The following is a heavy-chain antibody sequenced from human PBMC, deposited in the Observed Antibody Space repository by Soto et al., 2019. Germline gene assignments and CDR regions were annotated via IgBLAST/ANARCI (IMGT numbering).Heavy chain of an antibody. J-gene: IGHJ4*02. CDR3: ATRSPAFDY. Sequence: ASVKVSCKTSGYTFTSYGIAWVRQAPGQGLEWMGWISTSKGNTNYAQKFQGKVTITTDTSTSTGYMEQRSLRTDDTAVYYCATRSPAFDYWGQGTLVTVSS. CDR1: GYTFTSYG. CDR2: ISTSKGNT. V-gene: IGHV1-18*01.